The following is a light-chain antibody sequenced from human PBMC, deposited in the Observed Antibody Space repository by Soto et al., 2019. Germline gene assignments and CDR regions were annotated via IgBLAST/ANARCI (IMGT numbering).Light chain of an antibody. CDR2: EVS. CDR3: SSYTSSSTPYV. V-gene: IGLV2-14*01. CDR1: ISDVGGYIY. Sequence: LAQPPSASDSPGQSVTISCPGTISDVGGYIYVSWYQQHPGKAPKLMIYEVSNRPSGVSNRFSGSKSGNTASLTISGLQAEDEADYYCSSYTSSSTPYVFGTGTKVNV. J-gene: IGLJ1*01.